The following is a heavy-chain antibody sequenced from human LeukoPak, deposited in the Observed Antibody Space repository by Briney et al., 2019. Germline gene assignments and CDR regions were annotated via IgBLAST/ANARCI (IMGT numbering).Heavy chain of an antibody. D-gene: IGHD3-10*01. Sequence: SETLSLTCTASGGSISSHYWSWIRQPPGKGLEWIGYIYYSGSTDYNPSLKSRVTISVDTSKNQFSLKLSSVTAADTAVYYCARGSGYMDVWGKGTTVTVSS. V-gene: IGHV4-59*11. J-gene: IGHJ6*03. CDR3: ARGSGYMDV. CDR2: IYYSGST. CDR1: GGSISSHY.